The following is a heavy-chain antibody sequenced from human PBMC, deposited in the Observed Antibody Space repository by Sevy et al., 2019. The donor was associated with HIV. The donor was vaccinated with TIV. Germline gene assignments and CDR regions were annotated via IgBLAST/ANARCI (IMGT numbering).Heavy chain of an antibody. J-gene: IGHJ4*02. V-gene: IGHV3-48*01. Sequence: GGSLRLSCAASGFTFSSYSMNWVRQAPGKGLEWVSYISSSSSTIYYADSVKGRFTISRDNAKNSLYLQMNSLRAEDTAVYYCARGHQWSLPKNYFDYWGQGTLVTVSS. CDR3: ARGHQWSLPKNYFDY. CDR2: ISSSSSTI. D-gene: IGHD2-21*01. CDR1: GFTFSSYS.